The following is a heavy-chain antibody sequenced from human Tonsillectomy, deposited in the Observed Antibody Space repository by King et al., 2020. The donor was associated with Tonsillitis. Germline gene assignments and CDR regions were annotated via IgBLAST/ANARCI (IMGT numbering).Heavy chain of an antibody. CDR1: GFSLSTSGVG. CDR2: IYWNDDK. J-gene: IGHJ5*02. V-gene: IGHV2-5*01. Sequence: TLKESGPTLVKPTQTLTLTCTFSGFSLSTSGVGVGWIRQPPGKALEWLALIYWNDDKRYSPSLKSRLTITKDTSKNQGVLTMTNMDPVDTATYYCAHLYGDYVFNWFDPWGQGTLVTVSS. D-gene: IGHD4-17*01. CDR3: AHLYGDYVFNWFDP.